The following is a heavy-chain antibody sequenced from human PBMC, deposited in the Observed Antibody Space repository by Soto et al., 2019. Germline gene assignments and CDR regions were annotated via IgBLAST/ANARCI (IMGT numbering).Heavy chain of an antibody. CDR2: IIPILGIA. D-gene: IGHD2-2*01. CDR3: ARDVGIIVVVPAAPNDAFDI. CDR1: GGTFSSYT. V-gene: IGHV1-69*08. Sequence: QVQLVQSGAEVKKPGSSVKVSCKASGGTFSSYTISWVRQAPGQGLEWMGRIIPILGIANYAQKFQGRVTITAAKSTSTAYMELSSLRSEDTAVYYCARDVGIIVVVPAAPNDAFDIWGQGTMVTVSS. J-gene: IGHJ3*02.